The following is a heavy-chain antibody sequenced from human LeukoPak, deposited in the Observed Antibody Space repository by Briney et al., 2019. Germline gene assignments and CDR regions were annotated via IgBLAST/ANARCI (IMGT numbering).Heavy chain of an antibody. J-gene: IGHJ1*01. Sequence: ASVKVFRKTSGYTFTAIHIHWVRQAPGQGLEGMRWINPITGGTNYAQKFQGRVTMTRDTSISTAYMELSSLRADDTAVYYCARRGLVNTEYLEHWGQGNLVTVSS. V-gene: IGHV1-2*02. CDR2: INPITGGT. CDR1: GYTFTAIH. CDR3: ARRGLVNTEYLEH. D-gene: IGHD6-6*01.